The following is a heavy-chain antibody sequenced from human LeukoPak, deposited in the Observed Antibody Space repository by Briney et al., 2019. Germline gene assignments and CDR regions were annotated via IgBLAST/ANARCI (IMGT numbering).Heavy chain of an antibody. Sequence: GGSVRLCCVGSGFTFSRYGLIWVRQPPGKGLEWVSGIHGNGETTYYGDSVKGRFTISRDNSKSTLYLQMNSLRVEDTAEYFCGRDPNGDYVGAFEFWGQGTKVAVSS. CDR1: GFTFSRYG. V-gene: IGHV3-23*01. J-gene: IGHJ3*01. CDR2: IHGNGETT. CDR3: GRDPNGDYVGAFEF. D-gene: IGHD3-16*01.